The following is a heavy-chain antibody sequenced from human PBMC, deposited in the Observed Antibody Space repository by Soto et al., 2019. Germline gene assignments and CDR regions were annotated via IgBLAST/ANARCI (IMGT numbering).Heavy chain of an antibody. J-gene: IGHJ4*02. D-gene: IGHD2-15*01. CDR2: ISSSSSYI. V-gene: IGHV3-21*01. CDR1: GLTFSSHS. CDR3: ASSRDCSGGSCPTGY. Sequence: PXXPLRHNCAASGLTFSSHSMHRVLQAPGKGLEWVSSISSSSSYIYYADSVKGRFTISRDNAKNSLYLQMNSLREEDTAVYYCASSRDCSGGSCPTGYWGQGTLVTVS.